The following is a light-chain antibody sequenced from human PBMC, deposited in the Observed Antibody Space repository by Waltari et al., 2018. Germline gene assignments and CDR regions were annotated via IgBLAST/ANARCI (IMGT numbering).Light chain of an antibody. CDR2: KDR. CDR3: QSGDNSGTNRVL. CDR1: ALPKQY. J-gene: IGLJ2*01. Sequence: SYELTKPPSVSVSPGQTARITCSGDALPKQYVYWYQQKSGQAPILVMYKDRERPSGIPERFSGSSSGTTVTLTIIGVQAEDEADYYCQSGDNSGTNRVLFGGGTKLTVL. V-gene: IGLV3-25*03.